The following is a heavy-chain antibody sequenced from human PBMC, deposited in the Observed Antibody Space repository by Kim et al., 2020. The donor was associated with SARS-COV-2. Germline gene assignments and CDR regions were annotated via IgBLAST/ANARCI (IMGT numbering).Heavy chain of an antibody. D-gene: IGHD5-18*01. Sequence: ADSVKGRFTVSRDNSTNTLYLQMTSLTGDDTAVYYCAKCLYSYGFDAFDIWGLGTLVTVSS. J-gene: IGHJ3*02. V-gene: IGHV3-23*01. CDR3: AKCLYSYGFDAFDI.